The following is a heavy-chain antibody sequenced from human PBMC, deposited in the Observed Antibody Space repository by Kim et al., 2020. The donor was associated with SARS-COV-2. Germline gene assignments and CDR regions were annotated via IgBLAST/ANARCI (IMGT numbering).Heavy chain of an antibody. V-gene: IGHV4-39*07. Sequence: SETLSLTCTVSGGSISSSSYYWGWIRQPPGKGLEWIGSIYYSGSTYYNPSLKSRVTISVDTSKNQFSLKLNSVTAADTAVYYCATKSLTEESYRGSPWNFDYWGQGTLVTVSS. CDR1: GGSISSSSYY. J-gene: IGHJ4*02. D-gene: IGHD1-26*01. CDR2: IYYSGST. CDR3: ATKSLTEESYRGSPWNFDY.